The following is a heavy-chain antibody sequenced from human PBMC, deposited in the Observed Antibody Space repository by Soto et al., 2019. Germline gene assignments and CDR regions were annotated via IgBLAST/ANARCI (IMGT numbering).Heavy chain of an antibody. J-gene: IGHJ4*02. Sequence: QVQLVQSGAEMKKPGSSVKVSCQSSGGTFNTYAMNWVRQAPGQGPEWMGDISPMFGAANYAPKFQGRVTITADESTGTSYMPFSSFTSEDTALYFCAREVQVHTPAFVYWGQGTLVTVSS. CDR2: ISPMFGAA. V-gene: IGHV1-69*19. D-gene: IGHD3-10*01. CDR3: AREVQVHTPAFVY. CDR1: GGTFNTYA.